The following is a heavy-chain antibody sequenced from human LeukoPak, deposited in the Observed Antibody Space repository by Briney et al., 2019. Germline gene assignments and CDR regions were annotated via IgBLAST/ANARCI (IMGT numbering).Heavy chain of an antibody. D-gene: IGHD4-17*01. J-gene: IGHJ4*02. CDR1: EFSVGSNY. Sequence: GGSLRLSCAASEFSVGSNYMTWVRQAPGKGLEWVSLIYSGGSTYYADSVKGRFTISRDNSKNTLYLQMNSLRAEDTAVYYYARSTTVTARWGLDYWGQGTLVTVSS. V-gene: IGHV3-66*01. CDR3: ARSTTVTARWGLDY. CDR2: IYSGGST.